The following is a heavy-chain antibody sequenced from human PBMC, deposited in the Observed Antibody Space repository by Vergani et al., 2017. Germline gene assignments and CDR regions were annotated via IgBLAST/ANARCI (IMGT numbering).Heavy chain of an antibody. CDR1: GFSFTTYA. D-gene: IGHD1-1*01. CDR2: IITNGDYT. Sequence: EVQLLESGGDLVQPGGSLRLSCAASGFSFTTYAMSWVRQAPGKGLEWVSTIITNGDYTRYGDSVEGRFTISRDNSKSTLYLQMNSLRAEDTAIYYCAKGGWNYWFDSWGQGTLVIVS. V-gene: IGHV3-23*01. J-gene: IGHJ5*01. CDR3: AKGGWNYWFDS.